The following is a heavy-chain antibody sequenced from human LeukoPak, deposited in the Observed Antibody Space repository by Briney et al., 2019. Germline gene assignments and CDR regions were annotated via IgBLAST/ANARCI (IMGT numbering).Heavy chain of an antibody. J-gene: IGHJ4*02. CDR3: ASRSYGDYVTVRPFDY. D-gene: IGHD4-17*01. CDR2: INSDGSST. Sequence: GGSLRLSCAASGFTFSSYWMHWVRQAPGKGLVWVSRINSDGSSTSYADSVKGRFTISRDNAKNTLYLQMNSLRAEDTAVYYCASRSYGDYVTVRPFDYWGQGTLVTVSS. CDR1: GFTFSSYW. V-gene: IGHV3-74*01.